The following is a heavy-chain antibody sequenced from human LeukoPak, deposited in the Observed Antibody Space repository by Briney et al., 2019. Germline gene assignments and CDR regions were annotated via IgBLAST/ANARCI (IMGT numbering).Heavy chain of an antibody. J-gene: IGHJ4*02. CDR1: GGTFSSYA. D-gene: IGHD2-2*01. V-gene: IGHV1-69*13. CDR2: IIPIFGTA. CDR3: ARGSLCSSTSCYYFDY. Sequence: SVKVSCKAAGGTFSSYAISWVRQAPGQGLEWMGGIIPIFGTANYAQKFQGRVTITADESTSTAYMELSSLRSEDTAVYYCARGSLCSSTSCYYFDYWGQGTLVTVSS.